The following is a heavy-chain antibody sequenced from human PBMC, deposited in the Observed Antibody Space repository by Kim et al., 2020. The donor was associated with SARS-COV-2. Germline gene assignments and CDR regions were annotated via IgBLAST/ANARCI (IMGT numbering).Heavy chain of an antibody. CDR2: FYGDGDR. CDR1: GFSLSNTEEA. D-gene: IGHD3-10*02. CDR3: AHKVPYVHEGGDVYDV. Sequence: SGPTLVNPTQTLTLTCNFSGFSLSNTEEAVGWIRQPPGKGLQWLALFYGDGDRRYSPSLKNRLAIAKGTSDDQVVFTVTNVGPVDTATYYCAHKVPYVHEGGDVYDVWGPGTAVTVSS. V-gene: IGHV2-5*02. J-gene: IGHJ3*01.